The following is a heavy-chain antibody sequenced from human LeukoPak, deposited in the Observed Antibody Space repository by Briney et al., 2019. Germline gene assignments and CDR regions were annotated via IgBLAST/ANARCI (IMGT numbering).Heavy chain of an antibody. CDR2: ISSRGSYI. D-gene: IGHD1-26*01. V-gene: IGHV3-21*01. CDR1: GFTFSSYT. Sequence: PGGSLRLSFAASGFTFSSYTMNWVRQAPGKGLEWVSSISSRGSYIYYADSVTGRFTISRDNAKNSLYLQMNSLRVEDTAVYYCARGVGGGSDYWGQGTLVTVSS. CDR3: ARGVGGGSDY. J-gene: IGHJ4*02.